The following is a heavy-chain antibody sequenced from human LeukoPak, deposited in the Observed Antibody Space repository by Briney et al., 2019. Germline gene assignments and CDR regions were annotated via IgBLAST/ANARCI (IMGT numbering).Heavy chain of an antibody. V-gene: IGHV3-23*01. J-gene: IGHJ1*01. CDR3: AKDDDWGRYKH. CDR1: GFTFSNHG. Sequence: GGSLRLSCAASGFTFSNHGMNWVRQAPGMGLEWVSGIGPSGTRTYYADSVKGRFTISRDNSKNTQSLQMNSLRAEDTAVYYCAKDDDWGRYKHWGQGTLVTVSS. CDR2: IGPSGTRT. D-gene: IGHD3-16*01.